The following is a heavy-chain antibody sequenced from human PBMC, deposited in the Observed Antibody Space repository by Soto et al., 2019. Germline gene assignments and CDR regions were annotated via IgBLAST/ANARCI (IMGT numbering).Heavy chain of an antibody. CDR2: INSDGTTT. J-gene: IGHJ4*02. V-gene: IGHV3-74*01. CDR3: ASVPKDMRWSDY. CDR1: GISFSNYW. Sequence: EVQLVQSGGGLVQPGGSLRLSCAASGISFSNYWMHWVRQAPGKGLVWVSRINSDGTTTTYADSVKGRFTISRDNAKNTVYLQMNSLRADDTAIYSCASVPKDMRWSDYWGQGTLVTVSS. D-gene: IGHD2-15*01.